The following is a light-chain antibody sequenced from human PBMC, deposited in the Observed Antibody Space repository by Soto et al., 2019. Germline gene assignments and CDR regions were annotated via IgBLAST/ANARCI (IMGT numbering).Light chain of an antibody. V-gene: IGLV2-14*01. Sequence: QSVLTQPASVSGSPGQSITISCTGTSSDVGAYNYVSWYQQHPGKAPKLMIYEVSYRPSGVSNRFSGSKSGNTASLTISGLQAEDEADYYCCSSAPESTYVFGTGTKVTVL. J-gene: IGLJ1*01. CDR2: EVS. CDR3: CSSAPESTYV. CDR1: SSDVGAYNY.